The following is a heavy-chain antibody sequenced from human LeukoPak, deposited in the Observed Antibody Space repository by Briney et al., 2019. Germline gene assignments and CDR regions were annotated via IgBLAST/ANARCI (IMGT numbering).Heavy chain of an antibody. J-gene: IGHJ5*02. CDR2: IYHTGST. D-gene: IGHD6-13*01. CDR1: GDSITGYY. CDR3: ARAYSSSWYFNWFDP. Sequence: SETLSLTCTVPGDSITGYYWAWIRQPPGKGLEWIGNIYHTGSTYYNPSLKSRVTISVDTSKNQFSLKLSSVTAADTAVYYCARAYSSSWYFNWFDPWGQGTLVTVSP. V-gene: IGHV4-38-2*02.